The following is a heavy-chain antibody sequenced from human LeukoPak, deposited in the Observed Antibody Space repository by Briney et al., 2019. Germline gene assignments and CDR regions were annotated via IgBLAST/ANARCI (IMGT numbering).Heavy chain of an antibody. D-gene: IGHD1-26*01. Sequence: ASVTVSCKASGYTFTSYGISWVRQAPGQGLEWMGWISAYNGNTNYAQKLQGRVTMTTDTSTSTAYMELRSLRSDDTAVYYCARDQVGATTEPRWWFDPWGQGTLVTVSS. CDR3: ARDQVGATTEPRWWFDP. J-gene: IGHJ5*02. CDR2: ISAYNGNT. V-gene: IGHV1-18*01. CDR1: GYTFTSYG.